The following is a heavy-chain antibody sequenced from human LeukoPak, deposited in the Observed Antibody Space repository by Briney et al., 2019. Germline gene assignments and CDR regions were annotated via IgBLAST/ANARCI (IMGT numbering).Heavy chain of an antibody. CDR2: INHSGST. J-gene: IGHJ3*02. CDR3: ARGPGSYYLVAFDI. Sequence: PSETLSLTCAVYGGSFSGYYLSWIRQPPGKGLEWIGEINHSGSTNYNPSLKSRVTISVDTSKNQFSLKLSSVTAADTAVYYCARGPGSYYLVAFDIWGQGTMVTVSS. D-gene: IGHD3-10*01. V-gene: IGHV4-34*01. CDR1: GGSFSGYY.